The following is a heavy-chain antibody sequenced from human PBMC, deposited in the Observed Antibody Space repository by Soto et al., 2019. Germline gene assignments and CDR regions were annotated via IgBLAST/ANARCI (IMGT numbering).Heavy chain of an antibody. D-gene: IGHD2-2*01. Sequence: SETLSLTCAVYGGSFSGYYWSWIRQPPGKGLGWIGEINHSGSTNYNPSLKSRVTISVDTSKNQFSLKLSSVTAADTAVYYCARAGGYCSSTSCYGIDYWGQGTLVTVSS. CDR1: GGSFSGYY. CDR2: INHSGST. CDR3: ARAGGYCSSTSCYGIDY. J-gene: IGHJ4*02. V-gene: IGHV4-34*01.